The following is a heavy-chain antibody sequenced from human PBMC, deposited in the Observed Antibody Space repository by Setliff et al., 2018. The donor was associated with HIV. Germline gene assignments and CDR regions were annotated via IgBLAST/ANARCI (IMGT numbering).Heavy chain of an antibody. D-gene: IGHD3-22*01. CDR2: INPNSGGT. J-gene: IGHJ6*03. V-gene: IGHV1-2*02. CDR1: GYSFTGYY. Sequence: ASVKVSCKASGYSFTGYYMHWLRQAPGQGLEWMGWINPNSGGTQYAQKFQGRVTMTRDTSISTGSMELSRLRSDDTAVYYCARDIGGYWDYHYYMDVWGNGTTVTVSS. CDR3: ARDIGGYWDYHYYMDV.